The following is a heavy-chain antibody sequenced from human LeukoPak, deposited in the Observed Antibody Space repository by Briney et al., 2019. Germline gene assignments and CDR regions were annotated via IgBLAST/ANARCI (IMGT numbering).Heavy chain of an antibody. J-gene: IGHJ6*03. Sequence: GASVKVSCKASGYSFTHFHVHWVRQAPGQGPEWVGMINPTSGATTYAQKFQGRVTMTGDMSTSTVYMELSGLGSEDTAVYYCAREVSLTTVTTRHYFYYYMDVWGKGTTVTVSS. D-gene: IGHD4-11*01. CDR2: INPTSGAT. CDR1: GYSFTHFH. CDR3: AREVSLTTVTTRHYFYYYMDV. V-gene: IGHV1-46*01.